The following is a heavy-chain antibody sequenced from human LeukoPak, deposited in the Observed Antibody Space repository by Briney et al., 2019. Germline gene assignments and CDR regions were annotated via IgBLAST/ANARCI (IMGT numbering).Heavy chain of an antibody. Sequence: GWALRLSCAASGFTFSNYAMHRVRQAPGKGLEWVAVISYDGIHKYYADSIKGRFNISRDNSDHTLFLLVDSLRPDDTAVYYCARARAGSVDYWGQGTLVTVSS. CDR1: GFTFSNYA. J-gene: IGHJ4*02. CDR2: ISYDGIHK. D-gene: IGHD3-10*01. CDR3: ARARAGSVDY. V-gene: IGHV3-30*04.